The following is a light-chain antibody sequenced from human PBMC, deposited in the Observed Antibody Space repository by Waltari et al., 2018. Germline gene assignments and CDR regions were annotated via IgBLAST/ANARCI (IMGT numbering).Light chain of an antibody. J-gene: IGKJ1*01. CDR3: QKYDSLPAT. CDR2: ETY. V-gene: IGKV3-20*01. Sequence: EIVLTQSPGTLSLSRGARATLSCRASQSVCKYLAWYQQRPGKAPRLLIYETYRRATGTPDRFSGSGSGTDFSLTISRLEPEDFAVYYCQKYDSLPATFGQGTTVEIK. CDR1: QSVCKY.